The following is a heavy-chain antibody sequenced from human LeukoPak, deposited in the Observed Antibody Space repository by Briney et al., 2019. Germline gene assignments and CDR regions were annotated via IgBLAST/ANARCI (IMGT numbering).Heavy chain of an antibody. CDR2: ISSSGGST. D-gene: IGHD5-12*01. V-gene: IGHV3-23*01. CDR3: AKLDIVATTPFDY. J-gene: IGHJ4*02. CDR1: GFTFSTYA. Sequence: PGGSLRLSCAASGFTFSTYAMTWVRQAPGKGLEWVSAISSSGGSTYYADSVKGRFTISRDNSKNTLYLQMNSLRAEDTAVYYCAKLDIVATTPFDYWGQGTLVTVSS.